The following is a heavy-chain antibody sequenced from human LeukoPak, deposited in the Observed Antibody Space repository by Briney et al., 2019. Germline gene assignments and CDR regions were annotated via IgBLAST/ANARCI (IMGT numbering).Heavy chain of an antibody. V-gene: IGHV3-30*04. D-gene: IGHD5-12*01. CDR1: GFTFSSYA. CDR2: ISYDGSNK. CDR3: ASDIVATITSVY. Sequence: GGSLRLSCAASGFTFSSYAMHWVRQAPGKGLEWVAVISYDGSNKYYANSVKGRFTISRDNSKNTLYLQMNSLRAEDTAVYYCASDIVATITSVYWGQGTLVTVSS. J-gene: IGHJ4*02.